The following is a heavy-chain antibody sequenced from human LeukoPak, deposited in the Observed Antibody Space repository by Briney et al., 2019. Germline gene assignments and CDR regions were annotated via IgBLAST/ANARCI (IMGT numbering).Heavy chain of an antibody. CDR2: IRSKAYGGTT. J-gene: IGHJ4*02. D-gene: IGHD3-10*01. CDR3: TREGLEAYYYGSGSSIFDY. CDR1: GFTYGDYP. V-gene: IGHV3-49*03. Sequence: GGPLRLSCTASGFTYGDYPMSWLRQAPGKGLDGVGFIRSKAYGGTTEYAASVKGRFTISRDDSKSIAYLQMNSLKTEDTAVYYCTREGLEAYYYGSGSSIFDYWGQGTLVTVSS.